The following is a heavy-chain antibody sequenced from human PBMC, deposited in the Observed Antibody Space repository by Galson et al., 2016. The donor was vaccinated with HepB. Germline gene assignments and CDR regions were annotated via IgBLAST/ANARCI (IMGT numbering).Heavy chain of an antibody. CDR2: INENGGAT. CDR3: AKGGGVKTPLKN. Sequence: SLRLSCAASGFTFSSPAMAWVRQAPGKGLEWVSAINENGGATYYADSVKGRFTISKDNSKNTQYLQMNILRADDTAVYCCAKGGGVKTPLKNWGQGTLVTVSS. V-gene: IGHV3-23*01. D-gene: IGHD3-16*01. J-gene: IGHJ4*02. CDR1: GFTFSSPA.